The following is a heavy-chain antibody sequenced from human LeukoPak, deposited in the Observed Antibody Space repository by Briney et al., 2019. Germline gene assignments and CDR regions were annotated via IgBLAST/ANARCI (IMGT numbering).Heavy chain of an antibody. CDR1: GYTFTGYY. CDR3: AREYSSSPRY. Sequence: GASVKVSCKASGYTFTGYYMHWVRQAPGQGLEWMGWINPSSGGTNYAQKFQGRVTMTRDTSISTAYMELSRPRSDDTAVYYCAREYSSSPRYWGQGTLVTVSS. D-gene: IGHD6-6*01. CDR2: INPSSGGT. V-gene: IGHV1-2*02. J-gene: IGHJ4*02.